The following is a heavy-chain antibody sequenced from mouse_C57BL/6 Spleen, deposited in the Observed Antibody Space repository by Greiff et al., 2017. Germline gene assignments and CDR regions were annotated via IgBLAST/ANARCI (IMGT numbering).Heavy chain of an antibody. J-gene: IGHJ2*01. Sequence: VQLQQPGAELVKPGASVKMSCKASGYTFTSYWITWVKQRPGQGLEWIGDIYPGSGSTNYNEKFKSKATLTVDTSSSTAYMQLSSLTSEDSAVYYCARVYGNYGDYFDYWGQGTTLTVSS. CDR3: ARVYGNYGDYFDY. V-gene: IGHV1-55*01. CDR2: IYPGSGST. D-gene: IGHD2-1*01. CDR1: GYTFTSYW.